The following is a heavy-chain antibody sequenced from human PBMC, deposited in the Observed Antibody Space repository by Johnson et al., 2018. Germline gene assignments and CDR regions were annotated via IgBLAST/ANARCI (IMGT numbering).Heavy chain of an antibody. CDR1: GFTFSSYA. CDR2: ISYDGSNK. V-gene: IGHV3-30-3*01. D-gene: IGHD3-22*01. J-gene: IGHJ1*01. Sequence: VQLVESGGGVVQPGRSLRLSCAASGFTFSSYAMHWVRQAPGKGLEWVAVISYDGSNKYYADSVKGRFTISRDNSKNTPYLQMNSLRAEDTAVYYCARENYYDSSGYYSRYFQHWGQGTLVTVSS. CDR3: ARENYYDSSGYYSRYFQH.